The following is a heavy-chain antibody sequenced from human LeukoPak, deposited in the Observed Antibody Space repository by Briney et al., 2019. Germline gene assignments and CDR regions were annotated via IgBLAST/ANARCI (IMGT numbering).Heavy chain of an antibody. J-gene: IGHJ4*02. CDR1: GYTFTRYG. D-gene: IGHD3-10*01. CDR3: ARGDMVRGDLDY. V-gene: IGHV1-18*01. CDR2: ISAYNGNT. Sequence: ASVKVSCKASGYTFTRYGISWVRHAPGQGLEWMGWISAYNGNTNYAQKLQGRVTMTTDTSTSTAYMELRSLRSDDTAVYYCARGDMVRGDLDYWGQGTLVTVSS.